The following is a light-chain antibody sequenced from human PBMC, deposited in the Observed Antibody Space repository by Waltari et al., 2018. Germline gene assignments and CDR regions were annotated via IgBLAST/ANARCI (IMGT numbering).Light chain of an antibody. CDR1: QGIRYF. Sequence: IQLTQSPSSLSASVGNRVTITCRASQGIRYFLAWYQQKPGKAPKVLIYAASTLQSGVPSRFSGSGSGTDFTLAISSLQPEDFATYYCQHLNSSPPLFGGGTKVEIK. J-gene: IGKJ4*02. V-gene: IGKV1-9*01. CDR2: AAS. CDR3: QHLNSSPPL.